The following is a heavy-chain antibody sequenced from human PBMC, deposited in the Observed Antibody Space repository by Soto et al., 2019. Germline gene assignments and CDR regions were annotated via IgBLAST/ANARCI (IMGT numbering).Heavy chain of an antibody. CDR3: VKGPWAFIVGATEAFDI. CDR1: GFTFSSYA. CDR2: ISSNGGST. V-gene: IGHV3-64D*08. Sequence: HPGGSLRLSCSASGFTFSSYAMHWVRQAPGKGLEYVSAISSNGGSTYYADSVKGRFTISRDNSKNTLYLQMSSLRAEDTAVYYCVKGPWAFIVGATEAFDIWGQGTMVTVSS. D-gene: IGHD1-26*01. J-gene: IGHJ3*02.